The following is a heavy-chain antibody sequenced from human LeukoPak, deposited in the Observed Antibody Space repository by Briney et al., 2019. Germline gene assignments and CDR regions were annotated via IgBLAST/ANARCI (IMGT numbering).Heavy chain of an antibody. CDR3: ARDAVDTANAV. CDR1: GFTFSSYW. D-gene: IGHD5-18*01. J-gene: IGHJ6*02. V-gene: IGHV3-74*01. Sequence: GGSLRLSCAASGFTFSSYWMSWVRQAPGKGLVWVSHINSDGSITSYADSVKGRFTISRDNAKNTLYLQMDSLRAEDTAVYYCARDAVDTANAVWGQGTTVTVSS. CDR2: INSDGSIT.